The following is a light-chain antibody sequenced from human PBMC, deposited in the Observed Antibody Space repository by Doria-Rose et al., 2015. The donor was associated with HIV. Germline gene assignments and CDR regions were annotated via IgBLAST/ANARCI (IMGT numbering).Light chain of an antibody. J-gene: IGKJ1*01. V-gene: IGKV3-20*01. Sequence: TQSPGTLSLSPGERATLSCRASQSFSSTYLAWYQQKPGQAPSLLIYDGSTRATGIPDRFSDSGSGTDFTLTINRLEREDFALYYCHQYGTSWTFGQGTKVEI. CDR3: HQYGTSWT. CDR1: QSFSSTY. CDR2: DGS.